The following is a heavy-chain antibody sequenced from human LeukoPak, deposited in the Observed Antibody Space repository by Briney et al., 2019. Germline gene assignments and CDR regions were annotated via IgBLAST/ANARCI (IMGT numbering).Heavy chain of an antibody. J-gene: IGHJ6*03. V-gene: IGHV1-69*01. CDR2: IIPIFGTA. CDR1: GGTFSSYA. CDR3: ARGKSQDYDFWSSYSPSEAPSYYYYMDV. Sequence: GASVKVSCKASGGTFSSYAISWVRQAPGQGLEWMGGIIPIFGTANYAQKFQGRVTITADESTSTAYMELSSLRSEDTAVYYCARGKSQDYDFWSSYSPSEAPSYYYYMDVWGKGTTVTVSS. D-gene: IGHD3-3*01.